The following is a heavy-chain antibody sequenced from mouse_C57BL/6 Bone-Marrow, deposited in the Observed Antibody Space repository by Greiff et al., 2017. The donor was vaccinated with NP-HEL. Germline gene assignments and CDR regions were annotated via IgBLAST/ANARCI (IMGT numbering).Heavy chain of an antibody. Sequence: EVKLQESGGGLVQPGGSMKLSCVASGFTFSNYWMNWVRQSPEKGLEWVAQIRLKSDNYATQYAESVKGRFTISRDDSKSSVYLQMNNLRAEDTGIYYCTGEGNYGYFDVWGTGTTVTVSS. D-gene: IGHD2-1*01. CDR2: IRLKSDNYAT. J-gene: IGHJ1*03. CDR3: TGEGNYGYFDV. CDR1: GFTFSNYW. V-gene: IGHV6-3*01.